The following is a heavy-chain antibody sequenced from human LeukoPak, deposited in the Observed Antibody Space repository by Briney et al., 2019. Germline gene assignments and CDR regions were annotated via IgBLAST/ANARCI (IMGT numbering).Heavy chain of an antibody. V-gene: IGHV3-30*04. D-gene: IGHD3-22*01. J-gene: IGHJ4*02. Sequence: GGSLRLSCAASGFTFSSYAMHWVRQAPGKGLEWVAVISYDGSNKYYADSVKGRFTISRDNSKNTLYLQMNSLRAEDTAVYYCARVGVYDSSGYHPDAFDYWGQGTLVTVSS. CDR1: GFTFSSYA. CDR3: ARVGVYDSSGYHPDAFDY. CDR2: ISYDGSNK.